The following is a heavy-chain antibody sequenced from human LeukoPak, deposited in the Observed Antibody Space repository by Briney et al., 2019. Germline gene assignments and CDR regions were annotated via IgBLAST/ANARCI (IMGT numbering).Heavy chain of an antibody. CDR2: IRDSGTTI. CDR1: GFTFCLSS. CDR3: ARDSRSHCGTAACYGPYFDY. V-gene: IGHV3-48*01. J-gene: IGHJ4*02. D-gene: IGHD2-2*01. Sequence: GGSLRLSCTASGFTFCLSSMNWVRQAPGKGLEGGSYIRDSGTTIYYADSVKGRFTISRDNAKNSLYLQMNSLTAEDTAVYFCARDSRSHCGTAACYGPYFDYWGQGILVTVSS.